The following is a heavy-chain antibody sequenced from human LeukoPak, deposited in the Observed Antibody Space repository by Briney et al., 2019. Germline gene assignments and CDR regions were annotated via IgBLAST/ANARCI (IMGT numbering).Heavy chain of an antibody. CDR3: ARDRTYYYDSSGYYPLDY. CDR2: INPNSGGT. CDR1: GYTFTGYY. J-gene: IGHJ4*02. D-gene: IGHD3-22*01. V-gene: IGHV1-2*02. Sequence: ASVKVSCKASGYTFTGYYMHWVRQAPGQGLEWMGWINPNSGGTNYAQKFQGRVTITRDTSASTAYMELSSLRSEDTAVYYCARDRTYYYDSSGYYPLDYWGQGTLVTVSS.